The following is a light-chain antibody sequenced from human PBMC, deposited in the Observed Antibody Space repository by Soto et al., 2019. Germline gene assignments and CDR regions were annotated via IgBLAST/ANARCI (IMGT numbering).Light chain of an antibody. CDR2: DVS. CDR1: SSDVGGYSY. J-gene: IGLJ1*01. V-gene: IGLV2-14*01. Sequence: QSAVTQPASLSGSPGQSIAISCTGTSSDVGGYSYVSWYQQQPGKAPKLVISDVSNRPSGVSDRFSGSKSGNTASLTISGLQTEDEADYYCASYTTSSTYVFGTGTKVTVL. CDR3: ASYTTSSTYV.